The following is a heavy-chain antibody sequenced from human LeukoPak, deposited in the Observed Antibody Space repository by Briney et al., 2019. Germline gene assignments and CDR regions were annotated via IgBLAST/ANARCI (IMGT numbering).Heavy chain of an antibody. CDR2: ISYDGSDK. CDR1: GLTLSAYG. J-gene: IGHJ4*02. Sequence: GGSLRLSCAASGLTLSAYGMHWVRQAPGKGLEWVAVISYDGSDKYYADSVKGRFTISRDNSKNTLYLQMNSLRAKDTAVYYCAKDYYDSSGYYSNFDYWGQGTLVTVSS. CDR3: AKDYYDSSGYYSNFDY. V-gene: IGHV3-30*18. D-gene: IGHD3-22*01.